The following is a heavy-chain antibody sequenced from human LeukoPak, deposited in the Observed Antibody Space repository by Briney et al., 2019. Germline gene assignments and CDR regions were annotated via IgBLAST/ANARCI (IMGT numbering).Heavy chain of an antibody. V-gene: IGHV1-2*02. CDR2: INPNNGGT. D-gene: IGHD7-27*01. CDR1: GFSLTGYY. J-gene: IGHJ6*02. CDR3: AREVGSMDV. Sequence: ASVKVSCKASGFSLTGYYMHWVRQAPGQGLEWMGWINPNNGGTNYAQKFQGRVTMTTDTSISTAYMDLRRLSSDDTAVYYCAREVGSMDVWGQGTTVTV.